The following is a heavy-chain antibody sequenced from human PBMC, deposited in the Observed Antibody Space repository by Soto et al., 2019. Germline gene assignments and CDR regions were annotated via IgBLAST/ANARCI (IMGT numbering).Heavy chain of an antibody. CDR2: IYHIGST. CDR1: GAPINSDY. CDR3: ARGIQPPTLSPWDV. D-gene: IGHD1-1*01. J-gene: IGHJ6*01. Sequence: PSETLSLTCTVSGAPINSDYWSWIRQSPGKGLEWIGYIYHIGSTDYNPSLKSRVTISIDKSKNQFSLNLRSVTAADTAVYFCARGIQPPTLSPWDVWGPGTSVTVSS. V-gene: IGHV4-59*01.